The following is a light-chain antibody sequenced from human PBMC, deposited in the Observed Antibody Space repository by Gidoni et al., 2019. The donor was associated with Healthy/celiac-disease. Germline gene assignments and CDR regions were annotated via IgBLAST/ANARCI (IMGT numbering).Light chain of an antibody. Sequence: DIVMTQSPDSLAVSLGERATINCKSSQSVLYSSNNKNYLAWYQQKPGQPPKLLIYWASTRESGVPDRFSGSGSGTDFTLTISSLQAEDVAVYYCQQYYSTPWTFGXGTKGNQT. CDR1: QSVLYSSNNKNY. CDR3: QQYYSTPWT. J-gene: IGKJ1*01. V-gene: IGKV4-1*01. CDR2: WAS.